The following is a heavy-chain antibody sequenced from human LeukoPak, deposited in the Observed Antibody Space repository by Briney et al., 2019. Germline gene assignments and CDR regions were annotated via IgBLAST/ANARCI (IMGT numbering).Heavy chain of an antibody. V-gene: IGHV3-21*01. Sequence: GGSLRLSCAASGLTFGSYSMNWVRQAPGKGLEWVSSISSSSSYIYYADSVKGRFTISRGNAKNSLYLQMNSLRAEDTAVYYCARVPYSSSSTGEYSFDYWGQGTLVTVSS. CDR3: ARVPYSSSSTGEYSFDY. CDR2: ISSSSSYI. D-gene: IGHD6-6*01. CDR1: GLTFGSYS. J-gene: IGHJ4*02.